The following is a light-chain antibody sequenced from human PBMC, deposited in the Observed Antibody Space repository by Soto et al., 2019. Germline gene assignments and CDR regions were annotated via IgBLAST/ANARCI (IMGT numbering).Light chain of an antibody. V-gene: IGKV1-5*01. CDR1: KNLXTW. CDR3: QQYKRYST. J-gene: IGKJ1*01. CDR2: XAS. Sequence: DIQLTQSPSTLSASVGDRVTITCRASKNLXTWVACYQQKPGKAPKLLISXASSLESWVPSRVSGSGSGKEFNLTISILQHDDGETYYCQQYKRYSTFGQGTKVDIK.